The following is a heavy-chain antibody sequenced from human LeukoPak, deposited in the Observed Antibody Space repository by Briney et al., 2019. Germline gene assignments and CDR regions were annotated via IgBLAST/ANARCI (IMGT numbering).Heavy chain of an antibody. D-gene: IGHD7-27*01. CDR1: GFTFSSYV. J-gene: IGHJ4*02. CDR3: ARESTTGAYFDY. Sequence: GGSLRLSCAASGFTFSSYVMHWVRQPPGKGLQWVAVISSDASTIYYADAVRGRFTISRDNSTNTVYLQMNSLRPEDAAIYFCARESTTGAYFDYWGQGTVVTVSS. V-gene: IGHV3-30*01. CDR2: ISSDASTI.